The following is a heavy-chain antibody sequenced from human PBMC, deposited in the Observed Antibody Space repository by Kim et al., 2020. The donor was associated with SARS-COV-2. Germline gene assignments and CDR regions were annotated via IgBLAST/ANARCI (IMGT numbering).Heavy chain of an antibody. CDR3: VRGGYCSGGSCSQSTRGWYFDL. CDR1: GFTLRTYT. V-gene: IGHV3-64*01. J-gene: IGHJ2*01. D-gene: IGHD2-8*02. CDR2: ISSNGDKK. Sequence: WGSLRLSCAASGFTLRTYTMHWVRQAPGKGLEYVSTISSNGDKKDYANSVKDRFTISRDTSKNTLYLQMGSLIPEDMSVYYCVRGGYCSGGSCSQSTRGWYFDLWGRGTLVTVSS.